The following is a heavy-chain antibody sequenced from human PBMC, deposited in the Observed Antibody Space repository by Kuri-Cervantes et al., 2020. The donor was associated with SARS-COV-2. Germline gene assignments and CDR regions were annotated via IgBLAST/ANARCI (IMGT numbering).Heavy chain of an antibody. CDR2: ISYDGSNK. V-gene: IGHV3-30-3*01. CDR3: ARGQENSGSFRSMGIGAFDI. CDR1: GFTFSSYA. Sequence: GGSLRLSCAASGFTFSSYAMSWVRQAPGKGLEWVAVISYDGSNKYYADSVKGRFTISRDNSKNTLYLQMNSLRADDTAVYYCARGQENSGSFRSMGIGAFDIWGQGTRGT. D-gene: IGHD1-26*01. J-gene: IGHJ3*02.